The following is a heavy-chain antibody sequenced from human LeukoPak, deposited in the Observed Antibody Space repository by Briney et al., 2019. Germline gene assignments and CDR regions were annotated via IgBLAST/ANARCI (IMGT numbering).Heavy chain of an antibody. CDR3: ARGLNWNYDLGWVGP. D-gene: IGHD1-7*01. CDR1: GHSSNTFG. CDR2: ISGYNVRT. V-gene: IGHV1-18*01. J-gene: IGHJ5*02. Sequence: GASVKVSCKASGHSSNTFGITWVRQAPGQGLEWMGWISGYNVRTNYAQKFQGRVTLTTDTSTSTAYMELRSLRSDDTAIYYCARGLNWNYDLGWVGPWGQGTLVAVSS.